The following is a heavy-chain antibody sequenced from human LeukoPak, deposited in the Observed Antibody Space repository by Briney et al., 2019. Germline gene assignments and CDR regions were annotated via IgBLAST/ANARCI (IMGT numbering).Heavy chain of an antibody. Sequence: ASVKVSCKASGYTFTSYGISWVRQAPGQGLEWMGWISAYNGNTNYAQKLQGRVTMTTDTSTSTAHMELSSLRSEDTAVYYCASASSGFTYYFDYWGQGTLVTVSS. J-gene: IGHJ4*02. CDR3: ASASSGFTYYFDY. CDR1: GYTFTSYG. D-gene: IGHD3-22*01. V-gene: IGHV1-18*01. CDR2: ISAYNGNT.